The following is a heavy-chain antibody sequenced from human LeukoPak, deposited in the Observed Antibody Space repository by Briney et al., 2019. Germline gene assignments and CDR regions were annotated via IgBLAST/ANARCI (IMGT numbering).Heavy chain of an antibody. CDR2: INHSGST. D-gene: IGHD3-10*01. CDR3: ARDRGRSYYYGSGSYQVGYFDY. Sequence: GSLRLSCAASGFTFGTYWMTWVRQAPGKGLEWIGEINHSGSTNYNPSLKSRVTISVDTSKNQFSLKLSSVTAADTAVYYCARDRGRSYYYGSGSYQVGYFDYWGQGTLVTVSS. CDR1: GFTFGTYW. V-gene: IGHV4-34*01. J-gene: IGHJ4*02.